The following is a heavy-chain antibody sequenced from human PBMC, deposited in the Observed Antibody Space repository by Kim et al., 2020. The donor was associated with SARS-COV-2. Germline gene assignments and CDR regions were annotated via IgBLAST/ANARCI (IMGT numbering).Heavy chain of an antibody. D-gene: IGHD5-18*01. CDR1: GYTFTSYG. J-gene: IGHJ4*02. V-gene: IGHV1-18*01. Sequence: ASVKVSCKASGYTFTSYGISWVRQAPGQGLEWMGWISAYNGNTNYAQKLQGRVTMTTDTSTSTAYMELRSLRSDDTAVYYCARWRGIQDQAPNFDYWGQGTLVTVSS. CDR3: ARWRGIQDQAPNFDY. CDR2: ISAYNGNT.